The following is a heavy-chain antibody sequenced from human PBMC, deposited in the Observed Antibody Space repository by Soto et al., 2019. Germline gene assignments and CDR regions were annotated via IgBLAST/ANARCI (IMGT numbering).Heavy chain of an antibody. V-gene: IGHV1-69*01. D-gene: IGHD2-15*01. CDR1: GGNFSSYA. CDR3: ARVCSGWTIVRDGYNPFDY. J-gene: IGHJ4*02. CDR2: INPICSTT. Sequence: QVQLVQYGADVKKPGSSVKVSCKASGGNFSSYAINWVRQAPGQGLEWIGGINPICSTTNYAQNFQGRVSITADESTNRAYVKLRSLSSMDTAGYECARVCSGWTIVRDGYNPFDYWGTGTLGTVSS.